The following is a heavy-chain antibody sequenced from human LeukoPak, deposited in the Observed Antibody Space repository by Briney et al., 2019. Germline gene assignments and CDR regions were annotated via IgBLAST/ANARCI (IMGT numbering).Heavy chain of an antibody. Sequence: ASVKVSCKASGYSFTNYDINWVRQATGQGLEWMGWMNPNSGITAYAQKFQGRVTITRNTSISTAYMELSSLRSEDTAVYYCAREDFYDSGSNDYWGQGTLVTVSS. CDR3: AREDFYDSGSNDY. J-gene: IGHJ4*02. V-gene: IGHV1-8*03. D-gene: IGHD3-22*01. CDR2: MNPNSGIT. CDR1: GYSFTNYD.